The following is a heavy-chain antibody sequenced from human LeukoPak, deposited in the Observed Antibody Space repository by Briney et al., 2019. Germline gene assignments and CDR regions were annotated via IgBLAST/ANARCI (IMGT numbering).Heavy chain of an antibody. Sequence: SETLSLTCTVSGGSISSYYWSWIRQPPGKGLERIGYIYYSGSTNYNPSLKSRVTISVDTSKNQFSLKLSSVTAADTAVYYCARVWVGVDYYYYMDVWGKGTTVTISS. D-gene: IGHD3-16*01. V-gene: IGHV4-59*01. CDR3: ARVWVGVDYYYYMDV. CDR1: GGSISSYY. J-gene: IGHJ6*03. CDR2: IYYSGST.